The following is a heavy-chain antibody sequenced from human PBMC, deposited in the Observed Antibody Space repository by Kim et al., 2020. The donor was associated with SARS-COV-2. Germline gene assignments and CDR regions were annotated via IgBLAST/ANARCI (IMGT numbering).Heavy chain of an antibody. Sequence: QKFRGRVTMTRNTSISTAYMELSSLRSEDTAVYYCARGPHYGSGSSYFDYWGQGTLVTVSS. CDR3: ARGPHYGSGSSYFDY. D-gene: IGHD3-10*01. J-gene: IGHJ4*02. V-gene: IGHV1-8*01.